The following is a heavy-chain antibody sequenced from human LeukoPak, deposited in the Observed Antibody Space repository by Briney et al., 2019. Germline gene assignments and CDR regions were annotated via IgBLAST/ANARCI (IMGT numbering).Heavy chain of an antibody. Sequence: PGGSLRLSCAASGFTFSAAPMIWVRQVSGKGLEWVSVIYGNEREIHYADSVKGRFTISRDNSKNTLYLQMNSLRAEDTAVYYCAKDLYRYYFDYWGQGTLVTVSS. CDR3: AKDLYRYYFDY. CDR2: IYGNEREI. CDR1: GFTFSAAP. V-gene: IGHV3-23*01. J-gene: IGHJ4*02. D-gene: IGHD4-11*01.